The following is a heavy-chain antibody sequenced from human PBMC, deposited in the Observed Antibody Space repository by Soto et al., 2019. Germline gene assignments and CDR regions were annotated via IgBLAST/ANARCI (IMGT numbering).Heavy chain of an antibody. CDR3: ANGYYDILTGYRAPGYYYGMDV. J-gene: IGHJ6*02. V-gene: IGHV3-23*01. CDR1: GFTFSSYA. Sequence: WGSLRLSCAASGFTFSSYAMSWVRQAPGKGLEWVSAISGSGGSTYYADSVKGRFTISRDNSKNTLYLQMNSLRAEDTAVYYCANGYYDILTGYRAPGYYYGMDVWGQGTTVTVSS. D-gene: IGHD3-9*01. CDR2: ISGSGGST.